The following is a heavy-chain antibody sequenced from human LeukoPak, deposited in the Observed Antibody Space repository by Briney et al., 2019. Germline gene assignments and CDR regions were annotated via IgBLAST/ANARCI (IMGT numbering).Heavy chain of an antibody. CDR2: ISGTGGST. CDR3: AKAGGAWNWNYYFDY. CDR1: GFTFSSYA. Sequence: AGGSLRLSCAASGFTFSSYAMTWVRQAPGKGLEWVSAISGTGGSTYYADSVKGRFTISRDNSKNTLYLQMNSLRAEDTAVYYCAKAGGAWNWNYYFDYWGQGTLVTVSS. J-gene: IGHJ4*02. V-gene: IGHV3-23*01. D-gene: IGHD1-7*01.